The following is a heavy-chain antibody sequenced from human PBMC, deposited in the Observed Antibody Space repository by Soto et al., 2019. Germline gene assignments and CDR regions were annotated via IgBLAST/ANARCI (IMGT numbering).Heavy chain of an antibody. J-gene: IGHJ6*04. CDR2: ISWNSGTI. CDR1: GFTFDDYA. CDR3: VKGPLSRFSV. V-gene: IGHV3-9*01. Sequence: GGSLILSCAASGFTFDDYAMHWVRQAPGKGLERVSGISWNSGTIGYADSVKGRFTISRDNAKNSLYLQMSSLRAEDTALYYCVKGPLSRFSVWGKGTTVTVSS. D-gene: IGHD3-3*01.